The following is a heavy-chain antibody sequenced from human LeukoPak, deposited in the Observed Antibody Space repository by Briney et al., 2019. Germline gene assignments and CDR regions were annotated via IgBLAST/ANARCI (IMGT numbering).Heavy chain of an antibody. J-gene: IGHJ4*02. CDR2: IYPGDSDT. Sequence: GESLKISCKGSGYSFTTYWIGWVRQMPGKGLEWRGIIYPGDSDTRYSPSFQGQVTMSADKSINTAYLQWSSLKASDTAMYYCARRQGCSSTSCPPDSWGQGTLVTVSS. D-gene: IGHD2-2*01. CDR3: ARRQGCSSTSCPPDS. V-gene: IGHV5-51*01. CDR1: GYSFTTYW.